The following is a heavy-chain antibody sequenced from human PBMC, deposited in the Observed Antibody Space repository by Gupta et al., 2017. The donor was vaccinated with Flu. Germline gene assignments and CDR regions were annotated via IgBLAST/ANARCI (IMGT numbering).Heavy chain of an antibody. D-gene: IGHD4-11*01. Sequence: QVQLQQWGAGLLKPSETLSLTCAVYNASLSGSYWSWIRQPPGKGPEWIGEIDHSGGTNYNPCLKSRVTMSVDTSKNQFSLNLYSVTAADTAIYYCTRLGGFTVGYNWFDPWGQGTLVTVSS. CDR1: NASLSGSY. CDR2: IDHSGGT. CDR3: TRLGGFTVGYNWFDP. V-gene: IGHV4-34*01. J-gene: IGHJ5*02.